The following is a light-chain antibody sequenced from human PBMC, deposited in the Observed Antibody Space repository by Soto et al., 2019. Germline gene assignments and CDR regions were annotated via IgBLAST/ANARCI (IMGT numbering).Light chain of an antibody. J-gene: IGKJ4*01. CDR1: QSISNN. CDR3: QHFNNWPPELT. CDR2: GAS. V-gene: IGKV3-15*01. Sequence: EVAMTQSPATLTVSPGERATLSCRASQSISNNLAWYQQKPGQAPRLLIFGASTRATGVPARFSGSGSGTEFILTISSLQSEDFATYYCQHFNNWPPELTFGGGTKVDIK.